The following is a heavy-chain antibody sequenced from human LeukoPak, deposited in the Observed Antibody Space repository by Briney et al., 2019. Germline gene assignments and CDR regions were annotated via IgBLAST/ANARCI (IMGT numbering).Heavy chain of an antibody. V-gene: IGHV3-23*01. CDR2: IRGNGDSV. CDR1: GFTFSSYS. CDR3: ATPYITTWFWGPEH. J-gene: IGHJ4*02. D-gene: IGHD3-10*01. Sequence: VGSLRLSCAASGFTFSSYSMTWVRQAPGRGLEWVSTIRGNGDSVYYADSVKGRFTLSRENSKSMLFLQMNSLRAEDTAMYYCATPYITTWFWGPEHCGQGTLVTVPS.